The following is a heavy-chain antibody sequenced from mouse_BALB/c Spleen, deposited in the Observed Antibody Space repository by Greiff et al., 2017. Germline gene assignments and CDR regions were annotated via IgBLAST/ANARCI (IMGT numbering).Heavy chain of an antibody. CDR1: GYTFTSYW. J-gene: IGHJ3*01. V-gene: IGHV1-52*01. D-gene: IGHD3-2*01. Sequence: VQLQQSGAELVRPGASVKLSCKASGYTFTSYWRNWVKQRPEQGLEWIGRIDPYDSETHYNQKFKDKAILTVDKSSSTAYMKLSSLTSEDSAVYYCARRDSSGSPWFAYWGLGTLVTVSA. CDR3: ARRDSSGSPWFAY. CDR2: IDPYDSET.